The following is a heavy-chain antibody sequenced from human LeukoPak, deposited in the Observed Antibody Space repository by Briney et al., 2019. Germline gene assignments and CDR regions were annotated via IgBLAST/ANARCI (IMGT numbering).Heavy chain of an antibody. J-gene: IGHJ4*02. CDR2: ISSSGSTI. V-gene: IGHV3-48*03. Sequence: PGGSLRLSCAASGFTFSSYEMSWVSQAPGKGLEWVSYISSSGSTIYYADSVKGRFTISRDNAKNSLYLQMNSLRAEDTAVYYCAREDSDGYNLNYWGQGTLVTVSS. CDR1: GFTFSSYE. D-gene: IGHD5-24*01. CDR3: AREDSDGYNLNY.